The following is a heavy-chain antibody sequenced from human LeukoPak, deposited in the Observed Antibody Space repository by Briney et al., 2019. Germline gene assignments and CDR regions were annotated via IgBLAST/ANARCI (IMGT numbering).Heavy chain of an antibody. CDR1: GGSISSYY. CDR3: ARGRSYGYDGVDY. J-gene: IGHJ4*02. V-gene: IGHV4-59*01. Sequence: SETLSLTCTVSGGSISSYYWSWVRQPPGKGMEWIGYIYYSGSTNYNPSLKSRVTISVDTSKNQFSLKLSSVTAADTAVHYCARGRSYGYDGVDYWGQGTLVTVSS. D-gene: IGHD5-18*01. CDR2: IYYSGST.